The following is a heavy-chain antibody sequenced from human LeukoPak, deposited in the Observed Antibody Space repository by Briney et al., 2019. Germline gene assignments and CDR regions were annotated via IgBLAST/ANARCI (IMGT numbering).Heavy chain of an antibody. V-gene: IGHV3-53*04. CDR2: IYSGGST. CDR1: GFTLSSNY. Sequence: GGSLRLSCAASGFTLSSNYMSWVRQAPGKGLEGGSVIYSGGSTYYADSVKGRFTISRHNSKNTLYLQMNSLRAEDTAVYYCASSSGWYGDAFDIWGQGTMVTVSS. D-gene: IGHD6-19*01. J-gene: IGHJ3*02. CDR3: ASSSGWYGDAFDI.